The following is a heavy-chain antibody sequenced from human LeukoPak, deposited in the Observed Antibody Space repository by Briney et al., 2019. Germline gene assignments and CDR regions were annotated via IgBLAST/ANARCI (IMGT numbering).Heavy chain of an antibody. J-gene: IGHJ4*02. V-gene: IGHV4-59*01. D-gene: IGHD3-16*02. Sequence: SETLSLTCTVSGGSISSYYWSWIRQPPGKGPEWIGFIYYSGSTNYNPSLKSRVTIAVDTSKNQFSLKLSSVTAADTAIYYCVRGKSYGSYWGQGTLVTVSS. CDR2: IYYSGST. CDR1: GGSISSYY. CDR3: VRGKSYGSY.